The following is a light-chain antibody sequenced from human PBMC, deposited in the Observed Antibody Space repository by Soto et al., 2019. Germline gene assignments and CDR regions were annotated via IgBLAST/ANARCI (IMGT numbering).Light chain of an antibody. CDR1: SSNIGNNI. V-gene: IGLV1-44*01. J-gene: IGLJ1*01. CDR2: SDN. Sequence: QSVLTQAPSASGTPGQMVTISCSGRSSNIGNNIVNWYQQLPGTAPKLLIYSDNRRPSGVADRFSGSKSATSASLAISGLQSEDEADYYCAAWDDSLSGIVFGIGTKVTVL. CDR3: AAWDDSLSGIV.